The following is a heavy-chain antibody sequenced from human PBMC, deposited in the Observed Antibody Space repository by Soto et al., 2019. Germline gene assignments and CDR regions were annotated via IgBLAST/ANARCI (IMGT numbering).Heavy chain of an antibody. V-gene: IGHV3-7*01. D-gene: IGHD1-7*01. J-gene: IGHJ6*03. CDR1: GFTFSSYW. Sequence: GESLKISCAASGFTFSSYWMSWVRQAPGKGLEGVANIKQGGSEKYYVDSVKGRFTISRDNAKNSLYLQMNSLRAEDTAVYYCARKLSFRSSYYYYYYMDVWGKGTTVTVSS. CDR2: IKQGGSEK. CDR3: ARKLSFRSSYYYYYYMDV.